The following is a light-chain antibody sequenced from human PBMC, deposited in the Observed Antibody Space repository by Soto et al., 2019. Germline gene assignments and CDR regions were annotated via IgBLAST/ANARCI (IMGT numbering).Light chain of an antibody. CDR2: DAS. V-gene: IGKV1-5*01. CDR1: QSISSW. J-gene: IGKJ1*01. CDR3: QQYSSYSKT. Sequence: EIQLTHSPPSLSASVGDRLTITCRASQSISSWLVWYQQRPGKAPKLLIFDASSLESGVPSRFSGSGSGTEFTLTISSLQPDDFATYYCQQYSSYSKTFGQGTKVDIK.